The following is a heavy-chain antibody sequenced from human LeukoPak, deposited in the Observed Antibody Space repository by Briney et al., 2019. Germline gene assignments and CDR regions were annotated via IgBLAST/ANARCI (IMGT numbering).Heavy chain of an antibody. CDR2: INHSGST. Sequence: PSETLSLTCAVYGGSFSGYYWSWIRQPPGKGLEWIGEINHSGSTNYNPSLKSRVTISVDTSKNQFSLKLSSVTAADTAVYYCAGMNVLRYFDWPPGPYYYYGMDVWGQGTTVTVSS. CDR3: AGMNVLRYFDWPPGPYYYYGMDV. D-gene: IGHD3-9*01. V-gene: IGHV4-34*01. CDR1: GGSFSGYY. J-gene: IGHJ6*02.